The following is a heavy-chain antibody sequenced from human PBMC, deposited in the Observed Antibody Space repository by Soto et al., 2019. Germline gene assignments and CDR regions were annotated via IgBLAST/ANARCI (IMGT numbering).Heavy chain of an antibody. D-gene: IGHD3-9*01. CDR3: GRLEGLATISYYFDY. Sequence: SSETLYLTCTVSGGSVSSSSYYWGWVRQPPGKGLEWIGSVYYSGSTSYNPSLESRVTISVDKSKNEFSLKLMSLSAVDTAVYYCGRLEGLATISYYFDYWGQRALVTVSS. J-gene: IGHJ4*02. CDR1: GGSVSSSSYY. V-gene: IGHV4-39*01. CDR2: VYYSGST.